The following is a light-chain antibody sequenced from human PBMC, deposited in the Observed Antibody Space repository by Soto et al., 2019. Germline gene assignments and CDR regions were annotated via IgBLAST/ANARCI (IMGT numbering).Light chain of an antibody. CDR3: QQYDSSSPT. J-gene: IGKJ2*01. Sequence: DIQMTQSPSTLSASVGDGVTITCRASQNISVWLAWYQQRPGKAPKFLIYDASSLETGVPSRFSGRGSGTDFTLTIRSLQPDDFATYYCQQYDSSSPTFGQGTKLEIK. CDR1: QNISVW. V-gene: IGKV1-5*01. CDR2: DAS.